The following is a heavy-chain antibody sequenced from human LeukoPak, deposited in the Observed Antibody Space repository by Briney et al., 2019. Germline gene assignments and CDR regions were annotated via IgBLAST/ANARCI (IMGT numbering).Heavy chain of an antibody. CDR3: ARGSQLLSDDAFDI. V-gene: IGHV3-33*01. CDR2: IWYDGSNK. J-gene: IGHJ3*02. CDR1: GFTFSSYG. D-gene: IGHD2-2*01. Sequence: GRSLRLSCAASGFTFSSYGMHWVRQAPGKGLEWVAVIWYDGSNKYYADSVKGRFTISRDNSKNTLYLQMNGLRAEDTAVYYCARGSQLLSDDAFDIWGQGTMVTVSS.